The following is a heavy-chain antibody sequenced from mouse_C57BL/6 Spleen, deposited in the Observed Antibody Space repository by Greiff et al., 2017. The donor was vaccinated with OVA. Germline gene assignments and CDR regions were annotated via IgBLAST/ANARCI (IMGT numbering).Heavy chain of an antibody. D-gene: IGHD4-1*02. CDR2: IDPSDSYT. V-gene: IGHV1-59*01. CDR3: ARDNWDQGD. CDR1: GYTFTSYW. J-gene: IGHJ2*01. Sequence: QVQLQQPGAELVRPGTSVKLSCKASGYTFTSYWMHWVKQRPGQGLEWIGVIDPSDSYTNYNQKFKGKATLTVDTSSSTAYMQLSSLTSEDSAVYYCARDNWDQGDWGQGTTLTVSS.